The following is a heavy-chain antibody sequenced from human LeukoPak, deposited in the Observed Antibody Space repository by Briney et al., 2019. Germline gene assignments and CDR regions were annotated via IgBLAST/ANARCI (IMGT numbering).Heavy chain of an antibody. CDR3: ARDLRGYGTYYYYTDV. D-gene: IGHD5-18*01. J-gene: IGHJ6*03. V-gene: IGHV4-59*01. CDR1: GGSISSYY. Sequence: SETLSLTCTVSGGSISSYYWSWIRQPPGKGLEWIGYIYYSGSTNYNPSLKSRVTISVDTSKNQFSLKLSSVTAADTAVYYCARDLRGYGTYYYYTDVWGKGTTVTISS. CDR2: IYYSGST.